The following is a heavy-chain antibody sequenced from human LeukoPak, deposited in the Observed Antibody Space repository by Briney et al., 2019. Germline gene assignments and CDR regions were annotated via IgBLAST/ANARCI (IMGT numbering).Heavy chain of an antibody. V-gene: IGHV4-59*08. CDR1: GGSISSYY. CDR2: INYSGRT. CDR3: ARYNWYFDL. J-gene: IGHJ2*01. Sequence: SETLSLTCTVSGGSISSYYWSWIRQPPGKGLEWIGYINYSGRTNYNPSLKSRVTISVDTSKNQFSLKLYSVTAADTAVYYCARYNWYFDLGGRGTLVTVSS.